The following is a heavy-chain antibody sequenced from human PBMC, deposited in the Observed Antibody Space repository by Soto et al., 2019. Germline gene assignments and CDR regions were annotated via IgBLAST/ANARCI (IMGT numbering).Heavy chain of an antibody. V-gene: IGHV1-18*01. D-gene: IGHD6-19*01. CDR2: ISAYNGNT. J-gene: IGHJ5*02. CDR3: ARAGIAVAGTPIGNWFDP. Sequence: GASVKVSCKASGYTFTSYGISWVRQAPGQGLEWMGWISAYNGNTNYAQKLQGRVTMTTDTSTSTAYMELRSLRSDDTALYYCARAGIAVAGTPIGNWFDPWGQGTMVTAPQ. CDR1: GYTFTSYG.